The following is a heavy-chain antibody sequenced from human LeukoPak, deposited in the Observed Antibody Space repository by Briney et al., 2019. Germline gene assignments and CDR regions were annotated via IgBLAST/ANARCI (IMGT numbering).Heavy chain of an antibody. D-gene: IGHD1-26*01. J-gene: IGHJ4*02. CDR2: LSASGGST. CDR1: GFTFRNYA. Sequence: GGSLRLSCAASGFTFRNYAMSWVRQVPGKGLEWVSALSASGGSTYYTDSVKGRFTISRDNSKNTLYLQMNSLRAEDTAVYYCAKDRREIHHPPDYFDYWGQGILVTVSS. V-gene: IGHV3-23*01. CDR3: AKDRREIHHPPDYFDY.